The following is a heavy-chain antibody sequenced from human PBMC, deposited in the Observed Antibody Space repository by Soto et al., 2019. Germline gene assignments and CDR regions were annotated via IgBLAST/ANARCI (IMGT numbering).Heavy chain of an antibody. CDR1: GGSISRGDYF. J-gene: IGHJ4*02. D-gene: IGHD7-27*01. Sequence: QVQLQESGPGLVKPSQTLSLTSTVSGGSISRGDYFWGWIRKPPGKGLEWIGYIFYSGRTYYNPSLNSRVTISVDTSKNQFSMKLSSVTAAETAVYYCARVNAGVVYWGQGTLVTVFS. CDR3: ARVNAGVVY. CDR2: IFYSGRT. V-gene: IGHV4-30-4*01.